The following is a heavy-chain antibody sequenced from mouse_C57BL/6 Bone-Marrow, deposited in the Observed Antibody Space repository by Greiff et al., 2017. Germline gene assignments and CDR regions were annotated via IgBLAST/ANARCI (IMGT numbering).Heavy chain of an antibody. J-gene: IGHJ3*01. CDR2: IYPRSGNT. Sequence: QVQLQQSGAELARPGASVKLSCKASGYTFTSYGISWVKQRTGQGLEWIGEIYPRSGNTYYNEKFKGKATLTADKSSSTAYMELRSLTSEDSAVYFCARSWYKIGFAYWGQGTLVTVSA. CDR1: GYTFTSYG. CDR3: ARSWYKIGFAY. V-gene: IGHV1-81*01. D-gene: IGHD1-1*02.